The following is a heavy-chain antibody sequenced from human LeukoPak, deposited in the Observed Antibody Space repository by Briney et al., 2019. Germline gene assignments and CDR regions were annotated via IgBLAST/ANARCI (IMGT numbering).Heavy chain of an antibody. CDR3: ARGQYCSGTSCYQQANFDH. D-gene: IGHD2-2*01. CDR2: ISSSGISI. V-gene: IGHV3-11*04. CDR1: GFTFSDYY. Sequence: GGSLRLSCAASGFTFSDYYMSWIRPAPGKGLEWVSYISSSGISIYYADSVKGRFTISRDNAKNSLYLQMNSLIAEDTAVYYCARGQYCSGTSCYQQANFDHWGQGTLVTVSS. J-gene: IGHJ4*02.